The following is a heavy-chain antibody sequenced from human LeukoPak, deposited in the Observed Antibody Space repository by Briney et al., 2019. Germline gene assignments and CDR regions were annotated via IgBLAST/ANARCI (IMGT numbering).Heavy chain of an antibody. D-gene: IGHD2-15*01. Sequence: GASVTVSCKASGYTFTSYGISWVRQAPGQGLEWMGWISAYNGNTNYAQKLQGRVTMTTDTSTSTAYMELRSLRSDDTAVYYCAREGRYCSGGSCYSSWFDPWGQGTLVTVSS. J-gene: IGHJ5*02. CDR3: AREGRYCSGGSCYSSWFDP. CDR1: GYTFTSYG. CDR2: ISAYNGNT. V-gene: IGHV1-18*01.